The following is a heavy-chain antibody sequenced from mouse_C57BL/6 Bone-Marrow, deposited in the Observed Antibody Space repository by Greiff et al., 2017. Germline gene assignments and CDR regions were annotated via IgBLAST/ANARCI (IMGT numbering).Heavy chain of an antibody. CDR1: GYTFTSYW. D-gene: IGHD2-12*01. Sequence: VQLQQPGAELVMPGASVKLSCKASGYTFTSYWMHWVKQRPGQGLEWIGEIDPSDSYTNYNQKFKGKSTLTVDKSSSTAYMQLSSLTSEDTAVYYCTSDLRYWGQGTLVTVSA. J-gene: IGHJ3*01. CDR2: IDPSDSYT. V-gene: IGHV1-69*01. CDR3: TSDLRY.